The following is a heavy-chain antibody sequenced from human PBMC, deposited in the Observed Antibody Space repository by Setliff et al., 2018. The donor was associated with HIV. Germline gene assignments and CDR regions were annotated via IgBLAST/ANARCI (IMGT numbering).Heavy chain of an antibody. CDR3: ARGQYNSGYYGEPSSYYFDS. Sequence: PSETLSLTCTVSGGSISSSSYYWGWIRQPPGKGLEWIGYIYTSGITNYNPSLKSRVTMSVDTSKNQFSLKLSSVTAADTAVYYCARGQYNSGYYGEPSSYYFDSWDQGTLVTVSS. CDR2: IYTSGIT. J-gene: IGHJ4*02. CDR1: GGSISSSSYY. D-gene: IGHD5-12*01. V-gene: IGHV4-61*05.